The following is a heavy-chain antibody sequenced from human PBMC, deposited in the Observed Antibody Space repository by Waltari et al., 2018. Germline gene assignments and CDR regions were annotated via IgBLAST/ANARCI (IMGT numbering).Heavy chain of an antibody. CDR2: INHSGSN. D-gene: IGHD3-3*01. V-gene: IGHV4-34*01. CDR1: GGSFSGYY. J-gene: IGHJ6*02. CDR3: ARGSPSPGIWSGYYTHYYYGMDV. Sequence: QVQLQQWGAGLLKPSETLSLTCAVYGGSFSGYYWSWIRQPPGKGLEWIGEINHSGSNNYNPSLKSRVTISVDTSKNQFSLKLSSVTAADTAVYYCARGSPSPGIWSGYYTHYYYGMDVWGQGTTVTVSS.